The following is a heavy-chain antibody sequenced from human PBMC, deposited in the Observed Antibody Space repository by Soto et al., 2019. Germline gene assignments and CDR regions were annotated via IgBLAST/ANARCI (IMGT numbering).Heavy chain of an antibody. D-gene: IGHD3-16*01. Sequence: GSLRLSCTTSGFTFGDYALSWVRRAPGKGLEWVGFIRRNAYGGTTDYAASVKGRFTISRDDSKSIAYLQMNSLRTEDTALYYCTRASSLDFDFWGQGTLVTVSS. CDR3: TRASSLDFDF. CDR2: IRRNAYGGTT. J-gene: IGHJ4*02. CDR1: GFTFGDYA. V-gene: IGHV3-49*04.